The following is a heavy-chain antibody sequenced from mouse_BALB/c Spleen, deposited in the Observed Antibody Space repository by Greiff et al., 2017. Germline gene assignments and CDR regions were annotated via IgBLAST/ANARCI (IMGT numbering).Heavy chain of an antibody. CDR1: GYTFTSYW. J-gene: IGHJ2*01. Sequence: VQLQQSGAELARPGASVKLSCKASGYTFTSYWMQWVKQRPGQGLEWIGAIYPGDGDTRYTQKFKGKATLTADKSSSTAYMQLSSLASEDSAVYYCACYGYYDFDYWGQGTTLTVSS. V-gene: IGHV1-87*01. D-gene: IGHD2-3*01. CDR3: ACYGYYDFDY. CDR2: IYPGDGDT.